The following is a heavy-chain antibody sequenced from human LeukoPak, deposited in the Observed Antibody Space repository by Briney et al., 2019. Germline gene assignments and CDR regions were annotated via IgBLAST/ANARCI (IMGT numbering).Heavy chain of an antibody. V-gene: IGHV3-11*04. D-gene: IGHD2-2*01. Sequence: PGGSLTLSCAASGFTFSYSYMTWIRQATGKGLDWVSYISGSGPIIYYAVSGKVRFTISRDNAKNSLYLQMNSLRAEDTAVYYCAREPPDCSSTSCQPYYYYYYMDVWGKGTTVTVSS. CDR2: ISGSGPII. CDR3: AREPPDCSSTSCQPYYYYYYMDV. CDR1: GFTFSYSY. J-gene: IGHJ6*03.